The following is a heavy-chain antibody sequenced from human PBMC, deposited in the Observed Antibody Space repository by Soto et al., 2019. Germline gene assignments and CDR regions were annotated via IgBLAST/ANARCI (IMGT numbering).Heavy chain of an antibody. CDR2: IYYSGST. V-gene: IGHV4-59*01. CDR3: ARHGYGLLYYFDY. Sequence: PSETLSLTCTVSGGSINSYFWSWIRQSPGKGLEWIGYIYYSGSTNYNPSLKSRVTISVDTSKTQFSLKLSSVTAADTAEYYCARHGYGLLYYFDYWGQGTLVTVSS. J-gene: IGHJ4*02. CDR1: GGSINSYF. D-gene: IGHD5-12*01.